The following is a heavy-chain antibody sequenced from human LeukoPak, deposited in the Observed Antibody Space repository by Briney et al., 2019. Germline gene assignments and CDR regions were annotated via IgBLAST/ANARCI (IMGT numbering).Heavy chain of an antibody. J-gene: IGHJ4*02. CDR3: AIGRGGQQLGDY. V-gene: IGHV5-51*01. Sequence: GESLKISCKHSEYSFPNYCIGWVRQMPGKGLEWMGIIYPDDSDARYSPSFQGQVTISADRSISTAYLQWSSLRASDTAMYYCAIGRGGQQLGDYWGQGTLVTVSS. CDR2: IYPDDSDA. CDR1: EYSFPNYC. D-gene: IGHD6-13*01.